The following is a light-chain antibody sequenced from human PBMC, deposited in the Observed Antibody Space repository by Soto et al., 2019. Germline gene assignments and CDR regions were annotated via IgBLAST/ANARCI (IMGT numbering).Light chain of an antibody. J-gene: IGKJ1*01. CDR1: QSVSSY. V-gene: IGKV3-11*01. CDR2: DAS. CDR3: QQYGSSPRT. Sequence: EIVLTQSPATLSLSPAERSTLSCRASQSVSSYLAWYQQKPGQAPRLLIYDASNRATGIPARFSGSGSGTDFTLTISSLEPEDVAVYYCQQYGSSPRTFGQGTKVDNK.